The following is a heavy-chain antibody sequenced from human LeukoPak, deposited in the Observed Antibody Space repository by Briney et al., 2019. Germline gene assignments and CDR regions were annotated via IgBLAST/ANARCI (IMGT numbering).Heavy chain of an antibody. Sequence: GGSLRLSCAASGFTVSSNYMSWVRQAPGKGLEWVSVIYSGGSTYYADSVKGRFTISRDNAKNSLYLQMNSLRAEDTAVYYCARSPSERGYSYGLDYWGQGTLVTVSS. D-gene: IGHD5-18*01. CDR1: GFTVSSNY. CDR3: ARSPSERGYSYGLDY. J-gene: IGHJ4*02. V-gene: IGHV3-53*01. CDR2: IYSGGST.